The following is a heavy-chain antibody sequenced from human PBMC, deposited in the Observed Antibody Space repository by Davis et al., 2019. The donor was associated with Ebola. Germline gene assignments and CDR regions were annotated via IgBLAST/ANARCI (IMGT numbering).Heavy chain of an antibody. CDR3: VKGVRDFDN. Sequence: PGGSLRLSCAASGFTSNSYAINWVRQAPGKGLEWVSSISGTGFTTHYADSVKGRFTISRDDSRNMLYLQMNSLRADDTAMYYCVKGVRDFDNWGQGTLVTVSS. CDR2: ISGTGFTT. J-gene: IGHJ4*02. D-gene: IGHD2-21*01. CDR1: GFTSNSYA. V-gene: IGHV3-23*01.